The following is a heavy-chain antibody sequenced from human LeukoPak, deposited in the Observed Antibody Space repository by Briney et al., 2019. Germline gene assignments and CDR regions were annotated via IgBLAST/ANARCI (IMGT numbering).Heavy chain of an antibody. CDR1: GYTFTGYY. CDR2: INPNSGGT. J-gene: IGHJ4*02. V-gene: IGHV1-2*02. CDR3: AGVATMVRGVMAY. Sequence: ASVKVSCKASGYTFTGYYMHWVRQAPGQGLEWMGWINPNSGGTNYAQKFQGRVTMTRDTSISTAYMELSRLRSDDTAVYYCAGVATMVRGVMAYWGQGTLVTVSS. D-gene: IGHD3-10*01.